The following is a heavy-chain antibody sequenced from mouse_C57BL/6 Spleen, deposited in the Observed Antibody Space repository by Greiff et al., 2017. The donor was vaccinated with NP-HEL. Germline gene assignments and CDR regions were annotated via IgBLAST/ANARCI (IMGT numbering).Heavy chain of an antibody. Sequence: VQLQQPGAELVRPGSSVKLSCKASGYTFTSYWMHWVKQRPIQGLEWIGNIDPSDSETHYNQKFKDKATLTVDKSSSTAYMQLSSLTSEDSAVYYCARALTTVVADFDYWGQGTTLTVSS. V-gene: IGHV1-52*01. CDR3: ARALTTVVADFDY. J-gene: IGHJ2*01. CDR2: IDPSDSET. D-gene: IGHD1-1*01. CDR1: GYTFTSYW.